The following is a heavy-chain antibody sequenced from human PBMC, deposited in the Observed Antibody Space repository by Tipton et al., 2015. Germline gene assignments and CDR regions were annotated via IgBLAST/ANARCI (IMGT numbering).Heavy chain of an antibody. CDR3: ARPSLGHCSGGNCYSDD. J-gene: IGHJ4*02. D-gene: IGHD2-15*01. Sequence: VQLVQSGAEVKKPGESLKISCKASGYIFSRHWIAWVRQMPGKGPEWMGMIYPGDSDTQYSPSFQGQVTISADKSITTAYLQWSSLKASDTAMYYCARPSLGHCSGGNCYSDDWGQGTLVTVSS. CDR1: GYIFSRHW. V-gene: IGHV5-51*01. CDR2: IYPGDSDT.